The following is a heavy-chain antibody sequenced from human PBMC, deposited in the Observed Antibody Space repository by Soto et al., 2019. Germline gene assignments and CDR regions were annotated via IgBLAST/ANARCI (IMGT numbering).Heavy chain of an antibody. J-gene: IGHJ6*02. CDR2: ISSGSNSI. CDR3: ARDSHFGYGMDI. Sequence: EVHLVESGGGLVQPGGSLRLSCAASGFTFSTYCMNWVRQAPGKGLEWVSYISSGSNSIYYADSVKGRFTISRDNAKNSLFLQMTSLRDQDTAMYYCARDSHFGYGMDIWGQRTTVTVSS. D-gene: IGHD3-10*01. V-gene: IGHV3-48*02. CDR1: GFTFSTYC.